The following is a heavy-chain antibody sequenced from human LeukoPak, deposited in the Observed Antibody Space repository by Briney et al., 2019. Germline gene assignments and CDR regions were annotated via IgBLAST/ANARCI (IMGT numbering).Heavy chain of an antibody. D-gene: IGHD3-9*01. CDR1: GFTFNNYN. V-gene: IGHV4-39*07. Sequence: GSLSLSCAASGFTFNNYNINWVRQAPGKGLQWIGSIYYSGSTYYKPSLKSRVTISVDTSKNQFSLKLSSVTAADTAVYYCARTFYNILTGYYVDRYDSWGQGTLVTVSS. J-gene: IGHJ4*02. CDR2: IYYSGST. CDR3: ARTFYNILTGYYVDRYDS.